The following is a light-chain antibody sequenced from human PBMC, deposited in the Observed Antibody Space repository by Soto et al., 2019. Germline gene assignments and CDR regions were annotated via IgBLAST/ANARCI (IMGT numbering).Light chain of an antibody. Sequence: ETVMTQSPATLSVSPGERATLSCRASQSVSSNLAWYQQKPGQAPRLLIYGASTRATGIPARYSGSGSGTDFTLTISSLQSEDFAVYFCQQYKNWPPLTCGGGTKVEIK. CDR3: QQYKNWPPLT. J-gene: IGKJ4*01. CDR2: GAS. V-gene: IGKV3-15*01. CDR1: QSVSSN.